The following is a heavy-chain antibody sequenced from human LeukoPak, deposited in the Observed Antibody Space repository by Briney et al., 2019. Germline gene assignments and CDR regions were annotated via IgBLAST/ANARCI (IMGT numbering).Heavy chain of an antibody. D-gene: IGHD6-19*01. Sequence: SETLSLTCTVSGGSISSYYWSWIRQPPGKGLEWIGYIYYSGSTNYNPSLKSRVTISVDTSKNQFSLKLSSVTAADTAVYYCARGAASSGWYYFDYWGQGTLVTVSS. CDR2: IYYSGST. J-gene: IGHJ4*02. CDR3: ARGAASSGWYYFDY. CDR1: GGSISSYY. V-gene: IGHV4-59*01.